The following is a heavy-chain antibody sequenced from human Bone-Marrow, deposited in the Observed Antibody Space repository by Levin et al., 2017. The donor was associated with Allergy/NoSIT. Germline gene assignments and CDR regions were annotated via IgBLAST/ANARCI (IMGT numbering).Heavy chain of an antibody. CDR2: MNPNSGNT. CDR3: ARGPSSSWYFTRSPRYGMDV. V-gene: IGHV1-8*01. Sequence: GESLKISCKASGYTFTSYDINWVRQATGQGLEWMGWMNPNSGNTGYAQKFQGRVTMTRNTSISTAYMELSRLRSEDTAVYYCARGPSSSWYFTRSPRYGMDVWGQGTTVTVSS. CDR1: GYTFTSYD. D-gene: IGHD6-13*01. J-gene: IGHJ6*02.